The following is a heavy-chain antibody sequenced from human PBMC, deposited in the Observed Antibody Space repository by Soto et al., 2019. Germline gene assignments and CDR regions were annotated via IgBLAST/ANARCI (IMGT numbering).Heavy chain of an antibody. CDR2: ISAYNGNT. D-gene: IGHD2-8*01. V-gene: IGHV1-18*01. J-gene: IGHJ4*02. CDR1: GYTFTSYG. CDR3: ARDNGDESDC. Sequence: QVQLVQSGAEVKKPGASVTVSCKASGYTFTSYGISWVRQAPGQGLEWMGWISAYNGNTNYAQMLQGRGTLTTATSTSTAYMELRSRRSDDTAVTYGARDNGDESDCWGQGTLVTVSS.